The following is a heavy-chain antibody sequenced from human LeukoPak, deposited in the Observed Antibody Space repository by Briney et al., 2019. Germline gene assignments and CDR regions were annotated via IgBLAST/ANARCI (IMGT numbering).Heavy chain of an antibody. Sequence: SETLSLTCAVYGGSFSGYYWSWIRQPPGKGLEWIGEINHSGSTNYNPSLKSRVTISVDTSKNQFSLKLSSVTAADTAVCYCARARTGEFDYWGQGTLVTVSS. D-gene: IGHD7-27*01. CDR3: ARARTGEFDY. CDR2: INHSGST. CDR1: GGSFSGYY. V-gene: IGHV4-34*01. J-gene: IGHJ4*02.